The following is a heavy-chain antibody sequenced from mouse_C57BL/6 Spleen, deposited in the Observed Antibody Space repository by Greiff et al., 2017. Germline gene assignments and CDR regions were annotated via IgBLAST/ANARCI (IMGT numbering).Heavy chain of an antibody. Sequence: VQLQQSGAELVRPGASVTLSCKASGYTFTDYEMHWVKQTPVHGLEWIGAIDPETGGTAYNQKFKGKAILTADKSSSTAYMELRSLTSEDSAVYYCTRSEITTVVSRFAYWGQGTLVTVSA. CDR2: IDPETGGT. CDR3: TRSEITTVVSRFAY. J-gene: IGHJ3*01. CDR1: GYTFTDYE. V-gene: IGHV1-15*01. D-gene: IGHD1-1*01.